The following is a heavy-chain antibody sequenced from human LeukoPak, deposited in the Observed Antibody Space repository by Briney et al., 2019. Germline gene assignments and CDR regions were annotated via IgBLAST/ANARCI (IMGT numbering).Heavy chain of an antibody. CDR1: GFTFSSYW. V-gene: IGHV3-7*01. J-gene: IGHJ4*02. CDR3: ARDRYCGGDCYFDY. D-gene: IGHD2-21*02. CDR2: IKQDGSEK. Sequence: PGGSLRLSCAASGFTFSSYWMSWVRQAPGKGLEWVANIKQDGSEKYYVDSVKGRFTISRDNARNSLYLQMNSLRAEDTAVYYCARDRYCGGDCYFDYWGRGPLVTVSS.